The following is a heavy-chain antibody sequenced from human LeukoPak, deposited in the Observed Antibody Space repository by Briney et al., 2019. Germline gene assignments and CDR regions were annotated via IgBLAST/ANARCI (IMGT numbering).Heavy chain of an antibody. CDR2: IHPRGGST. Sequence: ASVNVSCKASGYTFTSYYMHWVRQAPGQGLEWMGVIHPRGGSTIYAQKFQGRVTMTRDMSTITVYMELRSLRSGDPAVYYCARDHNGGGLRLFPASSDYWGQGTLVTVSS. CDR1: GYTFTSYY. J-gene: IGHJ4*02. V-gene: IGHV1-46*01. CDR3: ARDHNGGGLRLFPASSDY. D-gene: IGHD3-3*01.